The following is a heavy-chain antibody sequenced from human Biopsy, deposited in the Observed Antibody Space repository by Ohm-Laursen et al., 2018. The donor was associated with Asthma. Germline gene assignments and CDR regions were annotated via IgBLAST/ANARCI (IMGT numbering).Heavy chain of an antibody. CDR3: ARQKLVAAEGPFDM. CDR2: MYKSGEF. V-gene: IGHV4-39*01. J-gene: IGHJ3*02. CDR1: GGSITRDIFY. D-gene: IGHD5-12*01. Sequence: SGSLSLTCTVSGGSITRDIFYWGGVRQPPGKGVEWIGDMYKSGEFYYHLSLKSRVTISVDTSKNQFSLQLRSVTAADTAVYYCARQKLVAAEGPFDMWGQGTMVIVSA.